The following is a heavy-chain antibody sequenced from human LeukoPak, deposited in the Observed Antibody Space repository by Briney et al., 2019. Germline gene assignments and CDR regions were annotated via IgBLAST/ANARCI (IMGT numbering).Heavy chain of an antibody. V-gene: IGHV1-2*02. D-gene: IGHD6-19*01. J-gene: IGHJ6*02. CDR3: ARVGRSGWYYYGMDV. CDR2: INPNSGGT. CDR1: GYTFTGYY. Sequence: GASVKVSCKASGYTFTGYYMHWVRQAPGQGLEGMGWINPNSGGTNYAQKFQGRVTMTRDTSISTAYMELSRLRSDDTAVYYCARVGRSGWYYYGMDVWGQGTTVTVSS.